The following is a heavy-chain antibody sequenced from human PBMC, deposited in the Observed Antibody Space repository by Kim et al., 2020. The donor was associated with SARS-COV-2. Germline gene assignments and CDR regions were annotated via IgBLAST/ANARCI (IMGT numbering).Heavy chain of an antibody. V-gene: IGHV1-8*01. CDR3: ARAKVVAGTAGY. CDR2: T. Sequence: TGYPQNFQGRVTMTGDTSISTVYMELSSLRPEDTAVYYCARAKVVAGTAGYWGQGTLVIVSS. J-gene: IGHJ4*02. D-gene: IGHD6-19*01.